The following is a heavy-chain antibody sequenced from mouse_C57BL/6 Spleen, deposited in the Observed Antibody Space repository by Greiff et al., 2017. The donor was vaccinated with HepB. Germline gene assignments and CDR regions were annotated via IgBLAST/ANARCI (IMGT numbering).Heavy chain of an antibody. CDR3: TREGVYYDYEGWYFDV. D-gene: IGHD2-4*01. V-gene: IGHV5-9-1*02. CDR1: GFTFSSYA. Sequence: EVKLVESGEGLVKPGGSLKLSCAASGFTFSSYAMSWVRQTPEKRLEWVAYISSGGDYIYYADTVKGRFTISRDNARNTLYLQMSSLKSEDTAMYYCTREGVYYDYEGWYFDVGGTGTTVTVSS. J-gene: IGHJ1*03. CDR2: ISSGGDYI.